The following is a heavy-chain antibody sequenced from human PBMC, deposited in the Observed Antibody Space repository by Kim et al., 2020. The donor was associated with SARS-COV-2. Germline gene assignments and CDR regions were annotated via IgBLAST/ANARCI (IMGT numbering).Heavy chain of an antibody. V-gene: IGHV1-8*01. D-gene: IGHD3-10*01. J-gene: IGHJ4*02. CDR1: GYTFTSYD. Sequence: ASVKVSCKASGYTFTSYDINWVRQATGQGLEWIGWMNPNIGNTGYAQKFQGRVTMTRNTSISTAYMELSSLRSEDTAVYYCARERSPGMVRGVIDVYWGQGTLVTVSS. CDR2: MNPNIGNT. CDR3: ARERSPGMVRGVIDVY.